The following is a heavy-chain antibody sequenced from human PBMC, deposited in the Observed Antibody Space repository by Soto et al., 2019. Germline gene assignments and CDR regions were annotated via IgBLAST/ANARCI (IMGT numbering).Heavy chain of an antibody. D-gene: IGHD2-21*02. J-gene: IGHJ4*02. CDR1: GFTFSNYA. CDR3: VKDPVSGGSGGAWFDY. CDR2: MSGNGGRI. V-gene: IGHV3-23*01. Sequence: EVQLLESGGGLVQPGGSLRLSCAVSGFTFSNYAMTWVRQAPGKGLEWVSLMSGNGGRIVYADSVKGRFTISRDNSKNCFYLPMNSVGLVDTAVYYCVKDPVSGGSGGAWFDYWGQGTLVTVSS.